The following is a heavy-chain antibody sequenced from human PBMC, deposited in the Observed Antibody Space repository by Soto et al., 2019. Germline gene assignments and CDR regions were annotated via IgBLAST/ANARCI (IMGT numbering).Heavy chain of an antibody. Sequence: QVQLVESGGGVVQPGRSLRLSCAASGFTFSRYGMHWVRQAPGKGLEWVAVISYDGSNKYYADSVKGRFTISRDNSKNTLYLQMNSLRAEDTAVYYCARDSGFNWNYLDYWGQGTLVTVSS. CDR1: GFTFSRYG. V-gene: IGHV3-30-3*01. CDR2: ISYDGSNK. CDR3: ARDSGFNWNYLDY. J-gene: IGHJ4*02. D-gene: IGHD1-20*01.